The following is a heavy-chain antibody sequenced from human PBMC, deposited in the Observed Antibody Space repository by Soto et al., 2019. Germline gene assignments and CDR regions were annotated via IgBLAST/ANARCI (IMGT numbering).Heavy chain of an antibody. CDR3: ARDMSYYDILTGYYSSYYYMDV. V-gene: IGHV1-46*03. J-gene: IGHJ6*03. CDR2: INPSGGST. D-gene: IGHD3-9*01. CDR1: GYTFTSYY. Sequence: ASVKVSCKASGYTFTSYYMHWVRQAPGQGLEWMGIINPSGGSTSYAQKFQGRVTMTRDTSTSTVYMELSSLRSEDTAVYYCARDMSYYDILTGYYSSYYYMDVWGKGTTVT.